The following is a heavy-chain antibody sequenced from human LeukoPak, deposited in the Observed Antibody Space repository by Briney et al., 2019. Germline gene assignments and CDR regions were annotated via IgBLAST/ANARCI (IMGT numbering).Heavy chain of an antibody. CDR3: ARDSGWYFDY. CDR2: IIPIFGTA. D-gene: IGHD6-19*01. Sequence: ASVKVSCKASVGTFSSYAISCVRQAAGQGLEWMGGIIPIFGTANYAQKFQGRVTITADESTSTAYIELSSLTSEDTAVYYCARDSGWYFDYWGQGTLVTVSS. V-gene: IGHV1-69*13. CDR1: VGTFSSYA. J-gene: IGHJ4*02.